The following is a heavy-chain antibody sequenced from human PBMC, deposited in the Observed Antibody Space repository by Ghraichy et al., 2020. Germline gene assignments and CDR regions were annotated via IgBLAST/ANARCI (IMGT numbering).Heavy chain of an antibody. D-gene: IGHD2-15*01. CDR2: IYSGGST. Sequence: GGSLRLSCAASGFTVSSNYMSWVRQAPGKGLEWVSVIYSGGSTYYADSVKGRFTISRDNSKNTLYLQMNSLRAEDTAVYYCAREGLYCSGGSCYSIGYYYYYMDVWGKGTTVTVSS. CDR3: AREGLYCSGGSCYSIGYYYYYMDV. J-gene: IGHJ6*03. V-gene: IGHV3-66*01. CDR1: GFTVSSNY.